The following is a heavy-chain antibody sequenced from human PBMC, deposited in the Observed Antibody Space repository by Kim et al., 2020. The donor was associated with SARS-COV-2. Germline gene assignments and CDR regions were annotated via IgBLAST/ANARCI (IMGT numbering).Heavy chain of an antibody. D-gene: IGHD3-16*01. Sequence: YTGSVKGRFTISRDNSKNTLYLQMNRLRAEDTAVYYCARDRGMGANYFDYWGQGTLVTVSS. J-gene: IGHJ4*02. CDR3: ARDRGMGANYFDY. V-gene: IGHV3-53*01.